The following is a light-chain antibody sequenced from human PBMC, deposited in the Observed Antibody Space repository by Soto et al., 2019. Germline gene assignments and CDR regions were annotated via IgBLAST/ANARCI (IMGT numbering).Light chain of an antibody. J-gene: IGKJ1*01. Sequence: EDMLTMSAGTLSLTKKERATLSCMASQSVRSDYLAWYQQKPGQAPRLHIYGASTRATGIPDRFTGSGSGTDFTLTISRLEPEDFAVYYCQQYGSSPRTFGQGAKADNK. V-gene: IGKV3-20*01. CDR1: QSVRSDY. CDR3: QQYGSSPRT. CDR2: GAS.